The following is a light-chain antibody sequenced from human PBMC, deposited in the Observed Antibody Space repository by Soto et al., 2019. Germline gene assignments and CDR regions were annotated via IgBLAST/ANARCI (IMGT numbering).Light chain of an antibody. CDR1: RSDVGAYDY. J-gene: IGLJ2*01. CDR3: SSFTTSNTVV. CDR2: DVS. V-gene: IGLV2-14*03. Sequence: QSVLTQPASLSGSPGQSITISCTGTRSDVGAYDYVSWYQQHPVKAPKLMIYDVSTRPSGVSNRFSGSKSGNTASLTISGLQAEDEADYYCSSFTTSNTVVFGGGTQLTVL.